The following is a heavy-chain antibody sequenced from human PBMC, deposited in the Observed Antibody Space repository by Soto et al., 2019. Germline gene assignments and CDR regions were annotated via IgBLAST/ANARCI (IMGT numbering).Heavy chain of an antibody. CDR1: GFSFTSYW. CDR3: PRHAGSGWLHSAMGY. J-gene: IGHJ4*02. CDR2: IYPGDSDT. V-gene: IGHV5-51*01. Sequence: GELLKISCKGSGFSFTSYWIGWVRQMPGKGLEWMGIIYPGDSDTRYSPSFQGQVTISADKSISTAYLQWSSLKASDTAMYYCPRHAGSGWLHSAMGYWGQGTLVTVSS. D-gene: IGHD6-19*01.